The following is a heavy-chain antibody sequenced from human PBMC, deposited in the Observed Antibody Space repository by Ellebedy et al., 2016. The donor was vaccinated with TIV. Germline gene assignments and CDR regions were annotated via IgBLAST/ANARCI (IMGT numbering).Heavy chain of an antibody. J-gene: IGHJ4*02. Sequence: ASVKVSXKASGYTFTAYTMHWVRQAPGQGLEWMGRINAGNGKTKSSQKFQGRVTITRDTSASTAYMELRSLRSEDTAMYYCARETHYYDSRSDYPWGSWGQGTLVTVSS. V-gene: IGHV1-3*01. CDR1: GYTFTAYT. D-gene: IGHD3-22*01. CDR3: ARETHYYDSRSDYPWGS. CDR2: INAGNGKT.